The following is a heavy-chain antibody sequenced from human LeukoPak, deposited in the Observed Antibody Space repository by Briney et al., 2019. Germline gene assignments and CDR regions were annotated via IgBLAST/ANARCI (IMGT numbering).Heavy chain of an antibody. CDR3: ARDVNYYDSSGYYTGYFDY. V-gene: IGHV4-61*10. CDR1: GGSISSGSYY. CDR2: IYYSGST. J-gene: IGHJ4*02. D-gene: IGHD3-22*01. Sequence: SETLSLTCTVSGGSISSGSYYWSWIRQPAGKGLEWIGYIYYSGSTNYNPSLKSRVTISVDTSKNQFSLKLSSVTAADTAVYYCARDVNYYDSSGYYTGYFDYWGQGTLVTVSS.